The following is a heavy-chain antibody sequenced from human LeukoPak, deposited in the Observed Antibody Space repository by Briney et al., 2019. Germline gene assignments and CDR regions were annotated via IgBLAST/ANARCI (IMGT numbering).Heavy chain of an antibody. J-gene: IGHJ4*02. D-gene: IGHD3-22*01. CDR2: ISSSSSYI. CDR3: ARVYYYDSSGYYPGDFDY. Sequence: GGSLRLSCAASGFTFSSYSMNWVRQAPGKGLEWVSSISSSSSYIYYADSVKGRFTISRDNAKNSLYLQMNSLRAEDTAVYYCARVYYYDSSGYYPGDFDYWGQGTLVTVSS. V-gene: IGHV3-21*01. CDR1: GFTFSSYS.